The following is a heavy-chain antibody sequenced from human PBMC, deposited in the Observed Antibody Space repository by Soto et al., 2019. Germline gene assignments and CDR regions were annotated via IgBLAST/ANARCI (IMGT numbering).Heavy chain of an antibody. CDR3: ARASRSSSLDV. CDR1: GGSSSGYY. V-gene: IGHV4-34*01. J-gene: IGHJ6*02. CDR2: INHSGST. Sequence: SETLSLTCAVYGGSSSGYYWSWIRQPPGKGLEWIGEINHSGSTNYNPSLKSRVTISVDTSKNQFSLKLSSVTAADTAVYYCARASRSSSLDVWGQGTTVTVSS. D-gene: IGHD6-6*01.